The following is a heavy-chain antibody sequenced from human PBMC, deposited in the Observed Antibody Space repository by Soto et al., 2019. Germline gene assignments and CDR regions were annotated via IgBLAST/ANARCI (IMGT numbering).Heavy chain of an antibody. D-gene: IGHD4-17*01. CDR2: ISLSGDTV. Sequence: EVQLVESGGGLVQLGRSLRLSCAASGFTFLSYDMNWVRQAPGKGLEWISYISLSGDTVYYADSVQGRFTISRDNAKNSLYLQLNNLRAEDTAVYYCARSKYGDYASSLDLWGQGTMVTVSS. J-gene: IGHJ3*01. CDR1: GFTFLSYD. CDR3: ARSKYGDYASSLDL. V-gene: IGHV3-48*03.